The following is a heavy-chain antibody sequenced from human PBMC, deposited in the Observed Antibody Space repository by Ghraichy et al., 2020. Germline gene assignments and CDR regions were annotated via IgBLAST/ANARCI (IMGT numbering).Heavy chain of an antibody. CDR2: ISSSSSTI. V-gene: IGHV3-48*02. CDR3: ARRRDYYDSSGYYYVFYFDY. D-gene: IGHD3-22*01. CDR1: GFTFSSYS. J-gene: IGHJ4*02. Sequence: GGSLRLSCAASGFTFSSYSMNWVRQAPGKGLEWVSYISSSSSTIYYADSVKGRFTISRDNAKNSLYLQMNSLRDEDTAVYYCARRRDYYDSSGYYYVFYFDYWGQGTLVTVSS.